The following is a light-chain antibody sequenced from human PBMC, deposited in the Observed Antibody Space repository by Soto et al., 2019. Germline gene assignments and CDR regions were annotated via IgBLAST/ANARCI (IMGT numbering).Light chain of an antibody. V-gene: IGLV1-44*01. CDR3: AVWDDRLNGPV. J-gene: IGLJ3*02. CDR1: SSNLGSNS. Sequence: QAVVTQPPSASGTPGQRVSISCSGSSSNLGSNSVNWYQHLPGTAPKLLISSNSQRPSGVPDRFSGSKSGTSASLAISGLQSEDEADYYCAVWDDRLNGPVFGGGTKVTVL. CDR2: SNS.